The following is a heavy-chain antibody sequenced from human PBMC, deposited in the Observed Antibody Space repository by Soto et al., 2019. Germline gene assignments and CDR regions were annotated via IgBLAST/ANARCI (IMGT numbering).Heavy chain of an antibody. D-gene: IGHD6-19*01. CDR3: ASRYSRGFDY. V-gene: IGHV4-59*08. Sequence: QVQLQESGPGLVKPSETLSLTCTVSGGSINSYYWSWIRQPPGKGLEWIGYIYYSGSTKYNPSRQRRVTRCVDTSKLQFSLHLSSVTAADTAVYSCASRYSRGFDYWGQGTMLTVSS. J-gene: IGHJ4*02. CDR2: IYYSGST. CDR1: GGSINSYY.